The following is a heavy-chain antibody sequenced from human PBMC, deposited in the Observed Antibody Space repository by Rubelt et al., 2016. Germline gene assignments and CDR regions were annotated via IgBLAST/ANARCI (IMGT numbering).Heavy chain of an antibody. CDR3: ARIEPYYYYYYMDV. CDR2: IYTSGGT. D-gene: IGHD1-14*01. V-gene: IGHV4-61*02. J-gene: IGHJ6*03. Sequence: QVQLQESGPGLVKPSQTLSLTCTVSGGSISSGGYYWSWIRQHPGKGLEWIGRIYTSGGTNYNPSLKSRVTMSVDTSKNRFSLKLSSVTAADTAVYYCARIEPYYYYYYMDVWGKGTTVTVSS. CDR1: GGSISSGGYY.